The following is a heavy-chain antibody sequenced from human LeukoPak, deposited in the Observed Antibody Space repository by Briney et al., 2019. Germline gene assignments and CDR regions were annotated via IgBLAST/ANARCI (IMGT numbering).Heavy chain of an antibody. J-gene: IGHJ4*02. CDR1: GYTFTGYY. CDR2: INPNSGGT. CDR3: ARDPRPITMMVVVQPAPGDY. Sequence: ASVKVSCKASGYTFTGYYMHWVRQAPGQGLEWMGWINPNSGGTNYAQKFQGRVTMTRDTSISTAYMELSRLRSDDTAVYYCARDPRPITMMVVVQPAPGDYWGQGTLVTVSS. D-gene: IGHD3-22*01. V-gene: IGHV1-2*02.